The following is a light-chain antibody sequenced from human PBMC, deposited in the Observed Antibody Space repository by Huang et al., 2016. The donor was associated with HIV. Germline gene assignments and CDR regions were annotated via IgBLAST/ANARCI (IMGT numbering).Light chain of an antibody. CDR1: QSVYASSTSKDY. J-gene: IGKJ1*01. V-gene: IGKV4-1*01. Sequence: DIIMSQSPESLTVSLGERATLNCRSSQSVYASSTSKDYMAWFQQKPGQPPKLLLFWASSGEVGVPDRFSGSGSGKHFTLTIANLQPEDAAIYYCQQYYSLPQTFGQGTRV. CDR2: WAS. CDR3: QQYYSLPQT.